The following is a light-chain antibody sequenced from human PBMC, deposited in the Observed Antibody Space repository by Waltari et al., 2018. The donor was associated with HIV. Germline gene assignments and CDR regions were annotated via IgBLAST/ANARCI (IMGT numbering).Light chain of an antibody. J-gene: IGLJ1*01. CDR1: SSNIGSNT. Sequence: QSVLTQPPSASGTHGQRVTISCSGSSSNIGSNTVNWYQQFPGTAPRLLIYNNNQRPSGVPDRISGSKSGTSASLAISGLQSEDEADYYCAAWDDSLDGYYVFGTGTKVTVL. V-gene: IGLV1-44*01. CDR2: NNN. CDR3: AAWDDSLDGYYV.